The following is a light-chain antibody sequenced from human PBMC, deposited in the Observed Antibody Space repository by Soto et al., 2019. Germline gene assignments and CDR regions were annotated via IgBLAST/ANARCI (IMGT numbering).Light chain of an antibody. J-gene: IGKJ5*01. CDR1: QSVSNNY. CDR2: GAS. CDR3: QQYGSSPPIT. V-gene: IGKV3-20*01. Sequence: EIVLTQSPGTLSLSPGERATLSCRASQSVSNNYLAWYQQKPGQAPRLLIYGASSRATGIPDRFTGSGSETDFTLTIARLEPADYAVSYCQQYGSSPPITFGQGTRLDIK.